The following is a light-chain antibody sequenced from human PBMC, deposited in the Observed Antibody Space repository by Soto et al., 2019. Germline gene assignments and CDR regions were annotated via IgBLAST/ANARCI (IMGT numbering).Light chain of an antibody. V-gene: IGLV2-23*01. CDR1: SSDVGSYNL. CDR3: CSYAGSTL. J-gene: IGLJ2*01. CDR2: EGS. Sequence: QSALTQSASVSGSPGQSITISCTGTSSDVGSYNLVSWYQQHPGKAPKLMIYEGSKRPAGVSNRFSGSKSGNTASLTISGLQAEDEADYYCCSYAGSTLFGGGTKLTVL.